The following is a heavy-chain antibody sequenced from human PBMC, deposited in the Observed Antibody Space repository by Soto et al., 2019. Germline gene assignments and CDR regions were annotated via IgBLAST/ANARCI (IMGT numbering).Heavy chain of an antibody. D-gene: IGHD7-27*01. CDR2: ISGSGDSI. V-gene: IGHV3-23*01. CDR1: GFTFSNYA. CDR3: STGRQMGY. Sequence: EVQVLESGGDLVQPGGSLRLSCAASGFTFSNYAMTWVRQAPGKGLEWVSTISGSGDSIYYADSVKGRFTISRDNSKNTLYLQMNSQRADDWAVYYCSTGRQMGYWGQGTLVIVSS. J-gene: IGHJ4*02.